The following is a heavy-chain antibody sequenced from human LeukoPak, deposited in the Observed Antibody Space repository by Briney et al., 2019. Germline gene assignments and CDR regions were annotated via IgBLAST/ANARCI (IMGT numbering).Heavy chain of an antibody. D-gene: IGHD6-13*01. CDR1: GFIFSSYG. CDR2: IRYDGSNK. J-gene: IGHJ4*02. CDR3: AKDRGGGYSSSDSLDY. Sequence: GGSLRLSCAASGFIFSSYGIHWVRQAPGRGLDWVAFIRYDGSNKYYADSVKGRFAISRDNSKNTLNLQMDSLRAEDTAVYYCAKDRGGGYSSSDSLDYWGQGTLVTVSS. V-gene: IGHV3-30*02.